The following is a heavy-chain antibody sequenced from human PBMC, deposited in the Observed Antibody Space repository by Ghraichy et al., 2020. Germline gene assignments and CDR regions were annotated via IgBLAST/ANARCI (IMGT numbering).Heavy chain of an antibody. CDR3: ARDPILGATGEGYFDL. Sequence: ASVKVSCKASGYTFTGYYMHWVRQAPGQGLEWMGWINPNSGGTNYAQKFQGRVTMTRDTSISTAYMELSRLRSDDTAVYYCARDPILGATGEGYFDLWGRGTLVTVSS. CDR2: INPNSGGT. CDR1: GYTFTGYY. V-gene: IGHV1-2*02. D-gene: IGHD1-26*01. J-gene: IGHJ2*01.